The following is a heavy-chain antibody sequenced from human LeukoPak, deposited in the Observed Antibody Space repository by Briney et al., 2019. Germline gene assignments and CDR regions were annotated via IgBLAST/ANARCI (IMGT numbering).Heavy chain of an antibody. V-gene: IGHV3-30*18. D-gene: IGHD4-17*01. CDR2: ISYDGSSK. CDR1: GITFSYYG. CDR3: AKDQGDTVPLYFDY. J-gene: IGHJ4*02. Sequence: GGSLRLSCAASGITFSYYGMHWVRQAPGKGLDWVAFISYDGSSKYYADSVKGRFTISRDNSKNTLSLQMNSLGAEDTAVYYCAKDQGDTVPLYFDYWGQGTLVTVSS.